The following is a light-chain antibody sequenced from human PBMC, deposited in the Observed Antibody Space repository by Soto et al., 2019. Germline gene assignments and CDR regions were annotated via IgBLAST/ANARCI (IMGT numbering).Light chain of an antibody. Sequence: QSVLTQPRSVSGSPGQSVTISCTGTSSDVGGYNYVSWYQQHPGKAPKLMIYDVSTRPSGVPDRFSGSKSGNSASLTISGLQAEDEADYYCCSYAGSYTHYVFGTGTKVTVL. CDR2: DVS. CDR3: CSYAGSYTHYV. J-gene: IGLJ1*01. CDR1: SSDVGGYNY. V-gene: IGLV2-11*01.